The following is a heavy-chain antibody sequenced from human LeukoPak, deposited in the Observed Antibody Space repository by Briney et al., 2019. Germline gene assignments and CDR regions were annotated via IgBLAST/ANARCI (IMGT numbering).Heavy chain of an antibody. J-gene: IGHJ4*02. Sequence: ASVKVSCKVSGYTLTDLSMHWVRQAPGKGLEWMGGFDPEDAETIYAQNFQGRVTMTEDTSTDTAYMELRSPRSEDTAVYYCATAPRLSDWDFDYWGQGTLVTVSS. CDR1: GYTLTDLS. V-gene: IGHV1-24*01. CDR3: ATAPRLSDWDFDY. D-gene: IGHD2-21*02. CDR2: FDPEDAET.